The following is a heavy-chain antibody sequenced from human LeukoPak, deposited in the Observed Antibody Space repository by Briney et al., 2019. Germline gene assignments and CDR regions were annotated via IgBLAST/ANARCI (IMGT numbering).Heavy chain of an antibody. CDR1: GFTFSTYW. D-gene: IGHD3-22*01. CDR2: ISSSSSTI. V-gene: IGHV3-48*01. Sequence: GGSLRLSCTASGFTFSTYWMSWVRQAPGKGLEWVSYISSSSSTIYYADSVKGRFTISRDNAKNSLYLQMNSLRAEDTAVYYCARPYYDSSGYYYYYMDVWGKGTTVTVSS. J-gene: IGHJ6*03. CDR3: ARPYYDSSGYYYYYMDV.